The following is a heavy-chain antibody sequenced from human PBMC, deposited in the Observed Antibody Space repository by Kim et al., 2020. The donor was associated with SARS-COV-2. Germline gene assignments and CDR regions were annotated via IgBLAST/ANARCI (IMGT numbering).Heavy chain of an antibody. J-gene: IGHJ2*01. V-gene: IGHV3-11*01. CDR3: ATPLDGYYSSWYFDL. D-gene: IGHD3-22*01. Sequence: GGSLRLSCAASGFTFSDYYMSWIRQAPGKGLEWVSYISSSGSTIYYADSVKGRFTISRDNAKNSLYLQMNSLRAEDTAVYYCATPLDGYYSSWYFDLWGRGTLVTVSS. CDR2: ISSSGSTI. CDR1: GFTFSDYY.